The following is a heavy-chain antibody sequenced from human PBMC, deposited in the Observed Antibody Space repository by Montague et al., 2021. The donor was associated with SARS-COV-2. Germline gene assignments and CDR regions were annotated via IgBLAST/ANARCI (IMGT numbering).Heavy chain of an antibody. CDR1: GASVGSFY. V-gene: IGHV4-59*02. J-gene: IGHJ1*01. Sequence: SETLSLTCTVSGASVGSFYWSWVRQSPDNRLEWIGYIYSSGITKXNPSLESRVSMSLDASKNQFSLSLRSVTAADTAIYYCAGTYSRTLDFQHWGQGTLATVSP. D-gene: IGHD1-26*01. CDR3: AGTYSRTLDFQH. CDR2: IYSSGIT.